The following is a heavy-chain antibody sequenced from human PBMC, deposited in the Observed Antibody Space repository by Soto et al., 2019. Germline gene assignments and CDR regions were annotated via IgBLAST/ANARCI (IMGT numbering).Heavy chain of an antibody. V-gene: IGHV3-23*01. CDR3: AKDGPTYYDFWSGYPVYYYYYYYMDV. D-gene: IGHD3-3*01. J-gene: IGHJ6*03. Sequence: EVQLLESGGGLVQPGGSLRLSCAASGFTFSSYAMSWVRQAPGKGLEWVSAISGSGGSTYYADSVKGRFTISRDNSKNTLYLQMNSLRAEDTAVYYCAKDGPTYYDFWSGYPVYYYYYYYMDVWGKGTTVTVSS. CDR2: ISGSGGST. CDR1: GFTFSSYA.